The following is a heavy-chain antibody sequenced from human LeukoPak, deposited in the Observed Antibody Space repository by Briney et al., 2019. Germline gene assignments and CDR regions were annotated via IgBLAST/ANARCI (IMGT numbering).Heavy chain of an antibody. Sequence: GGSLRLSCAASGLTVSSNYLPWVRQAPGKGLEWVSSIYSGGTTHYADSVKGRFTISRDHSKSTVYLQMNSLRAEDTAVYYCARDLRSYAMAIWGQGITVTVSS. CDR3: ARDLRSYAMAI. D-gene: IGHD3-10*01. V-gene: IGHV3-53*01. J-gene: IGHJ6*02. CDR1: GLTVSSNY. CDR2: IYSGGTT.